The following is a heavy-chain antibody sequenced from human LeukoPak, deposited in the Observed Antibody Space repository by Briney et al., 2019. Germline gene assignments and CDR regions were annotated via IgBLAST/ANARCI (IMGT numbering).Heavy chain of an antibody. D-gene: IGHD3-10*01. CDR2: ISGSGGST. Sequence: PGGSLRLSCAASGFTFSSYAMSWVHQAPGKGLEWVSAISGSGGSTYYADSVKGRFTISRDNSKNTLYLQMNSLRAEDTAVYYCAKQITMVREFDYWGQGTLVTVSS. V-gene: IGHV3-23*01. J-gene: IGHJ4*02. CDR3: AKQITMVREFDY. CDR1: GFTFSSYA.